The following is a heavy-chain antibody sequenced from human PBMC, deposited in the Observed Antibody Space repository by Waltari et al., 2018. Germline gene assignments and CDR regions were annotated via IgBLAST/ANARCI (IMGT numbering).Heavy chain of an antibody. CDR3: ARLGVVIAMPVDY. V-gene: IGHV4-39*07. J-gene: IGHJ4*02. CDR2: IYYSGIT. CDR1: GGSISSSSYY. Sequence: QLQLQESGPGLVKPSETLSLTCTVSGGSISSSSYYWGWIRQPPGKGLEWIGSIYYSGITYYNPSLKSRVTISVDTSKNQFSLKLSSVTAADTAVYYCARLGVVIAMPVDYWGQGTLVTVSS. D-gene: IGHD2-21*01.